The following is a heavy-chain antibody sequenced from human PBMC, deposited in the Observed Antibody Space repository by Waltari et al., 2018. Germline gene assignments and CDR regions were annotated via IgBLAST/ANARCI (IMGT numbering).Heavy chain of an antibody. J-gene: IGHJ6*03. CDR2: IKQREST. CDR1: GGSFSVYY. CDR3: ARMASAVAYYYLYMDV. D-gene: IGHD3-10*01. Sequence: QVQLQQWGAGLLKPSKTLSLTCAVNGGSFSVYYWSWIRQTPGKGLEWIGGIKQRESTNYNASLKGRITITVHTSRNLYSINRASVTAADTSLYYLARMASAVAYYYLYMDVSGTATTVTGSS. V-gene: IGHV4-34*01.